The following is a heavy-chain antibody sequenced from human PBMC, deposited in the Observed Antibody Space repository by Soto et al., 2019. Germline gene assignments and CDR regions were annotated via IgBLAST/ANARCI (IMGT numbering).Heavy chain of an antibody. CDR2: IYYSGST. Sequence: PSETLSLTCTVSGGSVSSGSYYWSWIRQPPGKGLEWIAYIYYSGSTNYSPSLKSRVTISADTSKNQFSLKLSSVTAADTAVYYCARAGNWFDPWGQGTLVTVSS. V-gene: IGHV4-61*01. CDR3: ARAGNWFDP. J-gene: IGHJ5*02. CDR1: GGSVSSGSYY.